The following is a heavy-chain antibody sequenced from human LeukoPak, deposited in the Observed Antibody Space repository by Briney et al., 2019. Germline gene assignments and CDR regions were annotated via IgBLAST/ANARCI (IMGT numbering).Heavy chain of an antibody. J-gene: IGHJ4*02. D-gene: IGHD2-21*02. Sequence: SETLSLNCTVSGGSISSGGYCWSWIRQHPGKGLEWIGYIYYSESTYYNPSLKSRVTISVDTSKNQFSLKLSSVTAADTAVYYCARMHIVVVTAIRGRYYFDYWGQGTLVTVSS. CDR3: ARMHIVVVTAIRGRYYFDY. CDR1: GGSISSGGYC. CDR2: IYYSEST. V-gene: IGHV4-31*03.